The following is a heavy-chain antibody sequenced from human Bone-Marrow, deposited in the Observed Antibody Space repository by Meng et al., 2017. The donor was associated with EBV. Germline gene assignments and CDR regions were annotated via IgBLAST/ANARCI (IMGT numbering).Heavy chain of an antibody. D-gene: IGHD3-10*01. Sequence: QLQVVGPGVGVSPPGRSLSFSVAASAFSFSGYAMHWVRQAPGKGLEWVAVISYDGSNKYYADSVKGRFTISRDNSKNTLYLQMNSLRAEDTAVYYCARDLRGYFDYWGQGTLVTVSS. CDR2: ISYDGSNK. J-gene: IGHJ4*02. V-gene: IGHV3-30-3*01. CDR3: ARDLRGYFDY. CDR1: AFSFSGYA.